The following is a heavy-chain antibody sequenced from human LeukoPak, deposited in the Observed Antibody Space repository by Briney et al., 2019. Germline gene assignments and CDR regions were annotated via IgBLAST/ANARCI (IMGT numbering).Heavy chain of an antibody. Sequence: SVKVSCEASGGTFSSYAISWVRQASGQGLEWMGGIIPIFGTANYAQKFQGRVTITADESTSTAYMELSSLRSEDTAVYYCARSENGDYGWFDPWGQGTLVTVSS. V-gene: IGHV1-69*13. D-gene: IGHD4-17*01. J-gene: IGHJ5*02. CDR1: GGTFSSYA. CDR3: ARSENGDYGWFDP. CDR2: IIPIFGTA.